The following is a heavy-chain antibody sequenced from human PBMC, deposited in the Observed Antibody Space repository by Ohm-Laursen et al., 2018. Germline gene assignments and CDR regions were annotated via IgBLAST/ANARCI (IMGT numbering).Heavy chain of an antibody. CDR2: IHYTGTT. CDR3: ARGSPYRVIFDY. Sequence: SETLSLTCTVSGGSVSSGSYYWTWIRQPPGKGMQWIGYIHYTGTTNYNPSLKSRVTISVDTSKNQFSLKLSSVTAADTAVYYCARGSPYRVIFDYWGQGTLVTVSS. CDR1: GGSVSSGSYY. D-gene: IGHD4-11*01. V-gene: IGHV4-61*01. J-gene: IGHJ4*02.